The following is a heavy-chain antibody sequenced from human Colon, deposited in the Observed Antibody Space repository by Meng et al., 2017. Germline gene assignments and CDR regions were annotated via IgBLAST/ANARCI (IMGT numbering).Heavy chain of an antibody. J-gene: IGHJ4*02. CDR1: GGSISSSNW. Sequence: QVALQVSGPGLVKPSGTLSLACAVSGGSISSSNWWSWVRQPPGKGLEWIGEIYHSGSTNYNPSLKSRVTISVDKSKNQFSLKLSSVTAADTAVYYCASFPPPGKQWLVTDYWGQGTLVTVSS. V-gene: IGHV4-4*02. CDR2: IYHSGST. D-gene: IGHD6-19*01. CDR3: ASFPPPGKQWLVTDY.